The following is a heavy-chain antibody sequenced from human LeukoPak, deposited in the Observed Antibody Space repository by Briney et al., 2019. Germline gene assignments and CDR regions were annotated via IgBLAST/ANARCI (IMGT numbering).Heavy chain of an antibody. D-gene: IGHD1-26*01. Sequence: GGSLRLSCAASGFTFSSYAMSWVRQAPGKGLEWVSAISGSGGSTYYADSVKGRFTISRDNSKNTLYLQMNSLRAEDTAVYYCAKDLKGYEVGALTDAFDIWGQGTMVTVSS. CDR1: GFTFSSYA. V-gene: IGHV3-23*01. CDR3: AKDLKGYEVGALTDAFDI. CDR2: ISGSGGST. J-gene: IGHJ3*02.